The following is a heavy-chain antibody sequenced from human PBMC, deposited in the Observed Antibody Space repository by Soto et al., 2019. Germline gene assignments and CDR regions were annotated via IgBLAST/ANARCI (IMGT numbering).Heavy chain of an antibody. J-gene: IGHJ4*02. D-gene: IGHD3-10*01. V-gene: IGHV2-5*02. CDR3: AHHPYYGLGSYSFDY. CDR2: IYWDDDK. CDR1: GFSLTTSGVG. Sequence: QITLKESGPTLVRPTQTLTLTCTFSGFSLTTSGVGVGWIRQPPGKALEWLAVIYWDDDKRYSSSLKSRLTITKDTSKNQVVLTMTTMDPVDTAIYYCAHHPYYGLGSYSFDYWGQGTLVTVSS.